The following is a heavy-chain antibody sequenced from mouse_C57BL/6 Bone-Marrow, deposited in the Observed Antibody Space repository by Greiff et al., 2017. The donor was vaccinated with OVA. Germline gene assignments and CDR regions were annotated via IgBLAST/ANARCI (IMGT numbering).Heavy chain of an antibody. V-gene: IGHV5-17*01. D-gene: IGHD2-3*01. Sequence: EVQLVESGGGLVKPGGSLKLSCAASGFTFSDSGMHWVRQAPEKGLEWVAYISSGSSTIYYADTVKGRFTISRDNAKNTLFLQMTSLRSEDTAMYYCARSYDPYYFDYWGQGTTLTVSS. CDR1: GFTFSDSG. CDR3: ARSYDPYYFDY. J-gene: IGHJ2*01. CDR2: ISSGSSTI.